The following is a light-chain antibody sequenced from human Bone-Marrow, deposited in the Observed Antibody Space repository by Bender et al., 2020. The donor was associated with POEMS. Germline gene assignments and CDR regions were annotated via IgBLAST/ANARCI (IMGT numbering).Light chain of an antibody. V-gene: IGLV2-23*02. CDR3: CSYAGSSTFI. CDR1: SSDVGSYNF. Sequence: QSALTQPASVSGSPGQSITISCTGTSSDVGSYNFVSWYQHHPGKAPKLMIYEVSERPSGVSDRFSGSKSGNTASLTISGLQAEDEADYYCCSYAGSSTFIFGGGTKLTVL. J-gene: IGLJ2*01. CDR2: EVS.